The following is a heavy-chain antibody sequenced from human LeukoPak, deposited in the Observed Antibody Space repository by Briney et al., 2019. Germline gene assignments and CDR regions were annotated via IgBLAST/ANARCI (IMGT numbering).Heavy chain of an antibody. CDR1: GVSIYSTNC. CDR2: IHHDGRI. J-gene: IGHJ4*02. V-gene: IGHV4/OR15-8*01. Sequence: SETLSLTCDVSGVSIYSTNCWNCVRQPPGKGLEWIGEIHHDGRINYNPSLKSRVTLSVDKSKNQFSLRLNSVTAADTAMYYCARSHDHLWGNYPDYWGQGTLVTVSS. D-gene: IGHD3-16*02. CDR3: ARSHDHLWGNYPDY.